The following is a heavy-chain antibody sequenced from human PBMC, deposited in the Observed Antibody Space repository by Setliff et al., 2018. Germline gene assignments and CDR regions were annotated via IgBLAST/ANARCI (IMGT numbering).Heavy chain of an antibody. D-gene: IGHD2-15*01. CDR3: AREGVDTRSSTDYRYYMDV. CDR1: GYTFTSYG. CDR2: IIPIFGTT. Sequence: ASVKVSCKASGYTFTSYGISWVRQAPGQGLEWLGGIIPIFGTTTYAQKFLGRVTIMTDESTSTAYMEVSSRRYEDTAVYYCAREGVDTRSSTDYRYYMDVWGKGTTVTVSS. J-gene: IGHJ6*03. V-gene: IGHV1-69*05.